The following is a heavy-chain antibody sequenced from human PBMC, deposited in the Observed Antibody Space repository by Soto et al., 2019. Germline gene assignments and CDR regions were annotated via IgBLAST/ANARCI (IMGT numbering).Heavy chain of an antibody. CDR1: GFTFSSKE. Sequence: GGSLRLSCAASGFTFSSKEMHWVRQAPGKGLEWVALISYDGSNKYYVDSVKGRFTISRDNSENTLYLQMNSLRAEDTAVYYCVKDIGAAGSYYFDYWGQGTLVTVSS. D-gene: IGHD6-13*01. CDR3: VKDIGAAGSYYFDY. J-gene: IGHJ4*02. V-gene: IGHV3-30*18. CDR2: ISYDGSNK.